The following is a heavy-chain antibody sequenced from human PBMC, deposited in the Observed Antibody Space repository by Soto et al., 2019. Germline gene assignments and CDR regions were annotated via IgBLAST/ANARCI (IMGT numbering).Heavy chain of an antibody. J-gene: IGHJ6*02. CDR1: GYSFTIYW. CDR2: IHPGDSET. D-gene: IGHD6-19*01. Sequence: GESLKISCQGSGYSFTIYWIGWVRQMPGKGLEWMGFIHPGDSETRYSPSFQGQVTISADRSISTAYLQWSSQKASDTAMYYCVRPTPTSSGWTYGMDVWGQGTTVTVSS. CDR3: VRPTPTSSGWTYGMDV. V-gene: IGHV5-51*01.